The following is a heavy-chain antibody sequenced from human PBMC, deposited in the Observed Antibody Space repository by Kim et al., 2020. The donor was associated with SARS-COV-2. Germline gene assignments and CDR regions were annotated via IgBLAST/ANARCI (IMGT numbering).Heavy chain of an antibody. D-gene: IGHD6-19*01. Sequence: SETLSLTCTVSGGSVSSGSYYWSWIRQPPGKGLEWIGYIYYSGSTNYNPTLKSRVTISVDTSKNQFSLKLSSVTAADTAVYYCARGLGLSGCSGYWGQGTLVTVSS. CDR1: GGSVSSGSYY. CDR3: ARGLGLSGCSGY. J-gene: IGHJ4*02. CDR2: IYYSGST. V-gene: IGHV4-61*01.